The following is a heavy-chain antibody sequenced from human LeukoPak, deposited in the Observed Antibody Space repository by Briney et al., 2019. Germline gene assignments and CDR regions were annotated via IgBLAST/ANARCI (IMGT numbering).Heavy chain of an antibody. Sequence: EGSLSLSCAASGFTFSSYWMSWVRQAPGKGLEWVANIKQDGSEKYYVDSVKGRFTISRDNAKNSLYLQMNSLRAEDTAVYYCARGANTISDFDYWGQGTLVTVSS. CDR2: IKQDGSEK. J-gene: IGHJ4*02. D-gene: IGHD5-12*01. V-gene: IGHV3-7*01. CDR1: GFTFSSYW. CDR3: ARGANTISDFDY.